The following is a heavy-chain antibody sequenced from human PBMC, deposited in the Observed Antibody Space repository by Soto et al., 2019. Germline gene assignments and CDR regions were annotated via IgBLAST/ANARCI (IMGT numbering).Heavy chain of an antibody. CDR1: GFTFSIYA. D-gene: IGHD5-12*01. Sequence: EAQLLESGGDLVQPGGYLRLTCAASGFTFSIYAVAWIRQTPGKGLEWVSVIGAGSDGIQHVDSVKGRFSISRDNSKNILYLHMYSLRAEDTAIYYCAKYSTSGLSRFFDLWCQGALGTVSS. CDR3: AKYSTSGLSRFFDL. CDR2: IGAGSDGI. J-gene: IGHJ4*02. V-gene: IGHV3-23*01.